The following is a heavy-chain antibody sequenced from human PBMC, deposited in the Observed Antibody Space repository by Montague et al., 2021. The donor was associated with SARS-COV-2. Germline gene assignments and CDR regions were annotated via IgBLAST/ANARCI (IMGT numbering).Heavy chain of an antibody. CDR1: GGSISSSSYY. Sequence: SETLSLTCTVSGGSISSSSYYWGWIRQPTGKGLEWIGSIYYSGSTYYNPSLKSRVTISVDTYKNQFSLKLSSVTDADTAVYYCASERIYGSGSYDNPFLLVGYWGQGTLVTVSS. CDR3: ASERIYGSGSYDNPFLLVGY. D-gene: IGHD3-10*01. V-gene: IGHV4-39*01. CDR2: IYYSGST. J-gene: IGHJ4*02.